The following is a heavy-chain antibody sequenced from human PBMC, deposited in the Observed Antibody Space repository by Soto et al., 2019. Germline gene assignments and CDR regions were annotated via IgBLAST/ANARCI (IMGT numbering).Heavy chain of an antibody. J-gene: IGHJ6*02. V-gene: IGHV1-18*01. CDR2: ISAYNGNT. CDR1: GYTFTSYG. CDR3: ARASPDYYYYGMDV. Sequence: ASVKVSCKASGYTFTSYGISWVRQAPGQGLEWMGWISAYNGNTNYAQKLQGRVTMTTDTSTSTAYMELRSLRSDDTAVYYCARASPDYYYYGMDVWGQGTTVTVSS.